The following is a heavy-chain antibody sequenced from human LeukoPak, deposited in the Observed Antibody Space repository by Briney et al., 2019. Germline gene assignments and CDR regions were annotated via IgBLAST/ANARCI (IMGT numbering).Heavy chain of an antibody. CDR1: GGSISSGGYY. CDR3: ARLCADSYSSSWYIPPPLRYYFDY. D-gene: IGHD6-13*01. Sequence: SQTLSLTCTVSGGSISSGGYYWSWIRQHPGKGLEWIGYIYYSGSTYYNPSLKSRVTISVDTSKNQFSLKLSSVTAPDTAVYYCARLCADSYSSSWYIPPPLRYYFDYWGQGTLVTVSS. J-gene: IGHJ4*02. CDR2: IYYSGST. V-gene: IGHV4-31*03.